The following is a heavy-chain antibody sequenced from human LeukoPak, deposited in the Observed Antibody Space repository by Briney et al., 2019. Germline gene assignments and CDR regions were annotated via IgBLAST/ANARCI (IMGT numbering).Heavy chain of an antibody. Sequence: SGTLSLTCAVSGGSISSSNWWSWVRQPPGKGLEWIGEIYHSGSTNYNPSLKSRVTISVDKSKNQFSLKLSSVTAADTAVYYCASPSQNYYDSSGRFDYWGQGTLVTVSS. CDR2: IYHSGST. CDR1: GGSISSSNW. D-gene: IGHD3-22*01. J-gene: IGHJ4*02. CDR3: ASPSQNYYDSSGRFDY. V-gene: IGHV4-4*02.